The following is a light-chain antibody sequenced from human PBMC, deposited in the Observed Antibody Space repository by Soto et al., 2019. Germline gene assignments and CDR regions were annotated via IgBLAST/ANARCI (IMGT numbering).Light chain of an antibody. CDR1: QSISTY. CDR3: PQSYTIPYT. V-gene: IGKV1-39*01. CDR2: AAS. Sequence: DIQMTQSPSSLPASVGDRVTLTCRASQSISTYLNWYQQKPGKAPKLLIYAASSLQSGVPSRLSDSGSGKAFTLTISSLQPEDFATYYCPQSYTIPYTFGQGPKLEIK. J-gene: IGKJ2*01.